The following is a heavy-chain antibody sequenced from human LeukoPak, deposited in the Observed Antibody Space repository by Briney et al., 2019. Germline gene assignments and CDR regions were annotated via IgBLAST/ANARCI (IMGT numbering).Heavy chain of an antibody. J-gene: IGHJ4*02. D-gene: IGHD3-22*01. CDR3: AKDSYDSSGYYYDFDY. CDR1: GFTFDDYA. CDR2: ISGDGGST. V-gene: IGHV3-43*02. Sequence: PGGSLRLSCAASGFTFDDYAMHWVRQAPGKGLEWVSLISGDGGSTYYADSVKGRFTISRDNSKNSLYLQMNSLRTEVTALYYCAKDSYDSSGYYYDFDYWGQGTLVTVSS.